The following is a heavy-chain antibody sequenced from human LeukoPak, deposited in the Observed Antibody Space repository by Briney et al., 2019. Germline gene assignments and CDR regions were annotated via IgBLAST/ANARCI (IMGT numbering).Heavy chain of an antibody. D-gene: IGHD6-13*01. Sequence: KPSETLSLTCTVSGASISSYYWSWIRQSPGKGLEWIGNIYYSGSTNYNPSLKSRVTISVDTSENQFSLNLSSVTAADTAVYYCARHFHSSSWYKSYYYYGLEVWGQGTTVTVSS. J-gene: IGHJ6*02. CDR2: IYYSGST. CDR1: GASISSYY. V-gene: IGHV4-59*08. CDR3: ARHFHSSSWYKSYYYYGLEV.